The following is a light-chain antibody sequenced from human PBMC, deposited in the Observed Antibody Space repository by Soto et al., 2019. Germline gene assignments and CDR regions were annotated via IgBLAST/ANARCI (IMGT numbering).Light chain of an antibody. Sequence: QSALTQPASVSGSPGQSITISCTGTSSDVGAYNYVSWYQQHPDKAPKLMIYEVSNRPSGVSNRFSGSKSGNTASLTISGLQAEDEADYYCSSYTTTKTLVFGGGTKVTVL. CDR2: EVS. J-gene: IGLJ2*01. CDR1: SSDVGAYNY. V-gene: IGLV2-14*01. CDR3: SSYTTTKTLV.